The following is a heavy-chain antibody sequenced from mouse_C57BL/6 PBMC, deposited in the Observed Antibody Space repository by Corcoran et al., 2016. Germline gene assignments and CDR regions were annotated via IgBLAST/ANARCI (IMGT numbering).Heavy chain of an antibody. CDR3: ARYDGYHWYFDV. CDR1: GYTFTTYG. J-gene: IGHJ1*03. V-gene: IGHV9-3*01. Sequence: QIQLVQSGPELKKPGETVKISCKASGYTFTTYGMSWVKQAPGKGLKWMGWINTYSGVPTYADDFKGRFAFSLETSASTAYLQINNLKNEDTATYFCARYDGYHWYFDVWGTGTTVTVSS. D-gene: IGHD2-3*01. CDR2: INTYSGVP.